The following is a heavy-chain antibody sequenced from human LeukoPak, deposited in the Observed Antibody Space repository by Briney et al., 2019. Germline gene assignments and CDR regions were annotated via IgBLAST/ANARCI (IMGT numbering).Heavy chain of an antibody. Sequence: ASVKVSCKASGGTFSSYAISWVRQAPGQGLEWMGRIIPILGIANYAQKFQGRVTITADKSTSTAYMELSSLRSEGTAVYYCASQKSIAVAAGHVWGQGTTVTVSS. J-gene: IGHJ6*02. V-gene: IGHV1-69*04. CDR1: GGTFSSYA. D-gene: IGHD6-19*01. CDR3: ASQKSIAVAAGHV. CDR2: IIPILGIA.